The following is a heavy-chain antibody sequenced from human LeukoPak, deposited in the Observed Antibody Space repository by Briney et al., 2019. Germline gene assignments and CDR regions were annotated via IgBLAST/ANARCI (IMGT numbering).Heavy chain of an antibody. CDR3: ARDSIIRAVRGVIPPPYNWFDP. D-gene: IGHD3-10*01. J-gene: IGHJ5*02. Sequence: ASVKVSCEASGYTFTSYYMHWVRQAPGQGLEWMGIINPSGGSTSYAQKFQGRVTMTRDMSTSTVYMELSSLRSEDTAVYYCARDSIIRAVRGVIPPPYNWFDPWGQGTLVTVSS. CDR1: GYTFTSYY. V-gene: IGHV1-46*01. CDR2: INPSGGST.